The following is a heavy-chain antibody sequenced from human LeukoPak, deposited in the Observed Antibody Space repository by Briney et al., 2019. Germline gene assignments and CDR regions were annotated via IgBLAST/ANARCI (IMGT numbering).Heavy chain of an antibody. CDR1: GFTVNSNY. CDR2: IEPDGSQT. CDR3: VRSIDA. J-gene: IGHJ5*02. V-gene: IGHV3-7*03. D-gene: IGHD3-3*01. Sequence: GGSLRLSCAASGFTVNSNYMSWVRQAPGKGLEWVGNIEPDGSQTYYVDSVKGRFTISRDNAKNSVSLQLNSLRAEGTAVYFCVRSIDAWGQGTLVTVSS.